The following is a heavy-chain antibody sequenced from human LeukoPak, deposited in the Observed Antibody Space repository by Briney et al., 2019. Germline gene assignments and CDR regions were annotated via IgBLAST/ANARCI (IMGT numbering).Heavy chain of an antibody. CDR3: SRQVVGNDY. CDR2: INHSGYT. CDR1: GESSFSSYY. V-gene: IGHV4-34*01. Sequence: SETLSLTCAVYGESSFSSYYWSWIRQTPGGALEWIGEINHSGYTDYNPSLKSRVTLPIDTSKNQFSLRLNSVTAADTAVYYCSRQVVGNDYWGQGTLVTVSS. J-gene: IGHJ4*02. D-gene: IGHD3-22*01.